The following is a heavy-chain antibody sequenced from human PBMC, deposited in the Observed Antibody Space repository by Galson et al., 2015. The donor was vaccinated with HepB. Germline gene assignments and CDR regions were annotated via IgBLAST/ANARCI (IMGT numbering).Heavy chain of an antibody. CDR2: IKQDGSEK. CDR3: AREGRYNAEQLGA. J-gene: IGHJ4*02. D-gene: IGHD6-13*01. CDR1: GFTFSSYW. Sequence: SLRLSCAASGFTFSSYWMSWVRQAPGKGLEWVANIKQDGSEKYYVDSVKGRFTISRDNAKNSLYLQMNSLRAEDTAVYYCAREGRYNAEQLGARGQGTLVTVSS. V-gene: IGHV3-7*03.